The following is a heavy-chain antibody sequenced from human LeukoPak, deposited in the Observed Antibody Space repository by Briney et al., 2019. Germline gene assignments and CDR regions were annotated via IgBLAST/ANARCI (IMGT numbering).Heavy chain of an antibody. CDR3: AKSYSYYHMDD. V-gene: IGHV3-23*01. J-gene: IGHJ6*03. Sequence: PGGTLRLSCAASGFTFSSYGMSWVRLAPGKGLEWVSSIRGSGDSTYYADSVKGRFTISRDNTKNTLYLQMNSLRGDDTAVYYCAKSYSYYHMDDWGKGTSVTVSS. CDR1: GFTFSSYG. CDR2: IRGSGDST.